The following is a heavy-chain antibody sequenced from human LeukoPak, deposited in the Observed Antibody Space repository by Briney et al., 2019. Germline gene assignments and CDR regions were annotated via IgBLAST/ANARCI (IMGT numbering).Heavy chain of an antibody. V-gene: IGHV3-48*03. Sequence: PGGSLRLSCVASGFNVSSTYMNWVRQAPGKGLEWVSYISSSGSTIYYAVSVKGRFTISRDNAKNSLYLQMNSLRAEDTAVYYCARDCGGGSCYGPYDAFDIWGQGTMVTVSS. CDR2: ISSSGSTI. J-gene: IGHJ3*02. CDR3: ARDCGGGSCYGPYDAFDI. CDR1: GFNVSSTY. D-gene: IGHD2-15*01.